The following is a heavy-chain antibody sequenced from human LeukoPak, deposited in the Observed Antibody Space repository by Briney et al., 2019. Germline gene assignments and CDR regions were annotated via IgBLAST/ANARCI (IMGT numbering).Heavy chain of an antibody. J-gene: IGHJ4*02. CDR2: ISGSGGST. Sequence: GGSLRLSCAVSGITLSNYGMSWFLQAPGKGLEGVSAISGSGGSTYYADSVKGRFTISRDNSKNTLYLQMNSLSAEDTAVYYCAKDDGYSHTRYYFDYWGQGTLVTVSS. CDR1: GITLSNYG. D-gene: IGHD5-18*01. CDR3: AKDDGYSHTRYYFDY. V-gene: IGHV3-23*01.